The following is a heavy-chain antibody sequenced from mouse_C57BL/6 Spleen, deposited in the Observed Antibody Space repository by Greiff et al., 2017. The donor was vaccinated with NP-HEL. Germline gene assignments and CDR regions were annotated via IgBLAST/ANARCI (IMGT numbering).Heavy chain of an antibody. CDR3: ARSITTVVEYFDY. CDR2: IYPRDGST. D-gene: IGHD1-1*01. V-gene: IGHV1-85*01. J-gene: IGHJ2*01. Sequence: QVQLQQSGPELVKPGASVKLSCKASGYTFTSYDINWVKQRPGQGLEWIGWIYPRDGSTKYNETFKGKATLTVDTSSSTAYMELHSLTSEDSAVYFCARSITTVVEYFDYWGQGTTLTVSS. CDR1: GYTFTSYD.